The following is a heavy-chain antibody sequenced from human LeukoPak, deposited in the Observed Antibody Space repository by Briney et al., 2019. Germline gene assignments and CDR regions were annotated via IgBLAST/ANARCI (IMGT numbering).Heavy chain of an antibody. CDR1: GFTFSSYG. V-gene: IGHV3-30*18. J-gene: IGHJ4*02. Sequence: GRSLRLSCAASGFTFSSYGMHWVRQAPGKGLEWVAVISYDGSNKYYADSVKGRFTISRDNSKNTLYLQMNSLRAEDTAVYYCAKDYSNFPDYWGQGTLVTVSS. CDR3: AKDYSNFPDY. CDR2: ISYDGSNK. D-gene: IGHD4-11*01.